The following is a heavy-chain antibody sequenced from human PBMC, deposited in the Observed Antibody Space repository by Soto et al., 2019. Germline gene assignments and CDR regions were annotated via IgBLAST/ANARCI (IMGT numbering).Heavy chain of an antibody. CDR3: AKGDNLGPKTGYAFDP. V-gene: IGHV6-1*01. CDR1: GDSVSSNTAS. Sequence: SQTLSLTCAISGDSVSSNTASWNWIRQSPSRGLEWLGRTYFRSKWYNDYAVSVKSRIIINPDTSNNQFSLQLNSVTPEDTAVYFCAKGDNLGPKTGYAFDPWGQGIRVTGS. J-gene: IGHJ5*02. CDR2: TYFRSKWYN. D-gene: IGHD5-12*01.